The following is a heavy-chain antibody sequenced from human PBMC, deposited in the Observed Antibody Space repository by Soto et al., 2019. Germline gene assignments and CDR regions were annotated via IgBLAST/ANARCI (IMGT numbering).Heavy chain of an antibody. CDR1: GFTFDDYA. CDR3: VRSKGGYSYGTPFDY. V-gene: IGHV3-9*01. J-gene: IGHJ4*02. Sequence: EVQLEESGGALVQPGRSLRLSCAASGFTFDDYAMYWVRQVLGKGLEWVSSISWNSGNRGYADSVKGRFTTSRDKAKNSLYLQMNSLRPEDTALYYCVRSKGGYSYGTPFDYWGQGTLVTVSS. CDR2: ISWNSGNR. D-gene: IGHD5-18*01.